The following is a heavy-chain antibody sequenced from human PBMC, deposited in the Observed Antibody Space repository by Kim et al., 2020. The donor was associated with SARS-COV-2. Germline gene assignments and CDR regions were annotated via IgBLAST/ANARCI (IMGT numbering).Heavy chain of an antibody. CDR1: GFTFSSYG. D-gene: IGHD3-22*01. Sequence: GGSLRLSCAASGFTFSSYGMSWVRQAPGKGLEWVSAISDSGDVTAPADSVEGRFTISRDNFKNTLFLQMNSLRAEDTAVYYCARRVGSGYFNFEYWGQGTLVTVSS. J-gene: IGHJ4*02. CDR2: ISDSGDVT. CDR3: ARRVGSGYFNFEY. V-gene: IGHV3-23*01.